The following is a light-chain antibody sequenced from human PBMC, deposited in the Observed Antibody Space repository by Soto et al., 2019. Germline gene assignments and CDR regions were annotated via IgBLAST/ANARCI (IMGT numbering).Light chain of an antibody. V-gene: IGKV1-9*01. Sequence: QLTQSPSSLSASVGDRVTITCRASQGISSYLAWYQQKPGRAPNLLIYAASTLQSGVPARFSGSGSGTDFTLTISSLQPEDFASYYCQQVNSYPYTFGQGTKLEIK. J-gene: IGKJ2*01. CDR3: QQVNSYPYT. CDR2: AAS. CDR1: QGISSY.